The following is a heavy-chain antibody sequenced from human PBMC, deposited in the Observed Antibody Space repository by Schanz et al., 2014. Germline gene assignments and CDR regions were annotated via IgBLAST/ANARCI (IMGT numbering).Heavy chain of an antibody. CDR1: GFTFSDYW. CDR2: ISGDHRNT. J-gene: IGHJ2*01. V-gene: IGHV3-23*01. CDR3: AKDAPYPFDL. Sequence: EVQLLESGGGLVQPGGSLRLSCTASGFTFSDYWMSWVRQAPGKGLEWVSSISGDHRNTFYADSVKGRFTISRDNSKNTLYLQMNSLRAEDTAIYYCAKDAPYPFDLWGRGTLITVSS.